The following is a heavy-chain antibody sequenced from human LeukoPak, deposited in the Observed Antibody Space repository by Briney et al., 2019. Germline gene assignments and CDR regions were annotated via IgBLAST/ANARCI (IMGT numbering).Heavy chain of an antibody. CDR1: GFTFDDYG. CDR3: ARLKAAAGSNFDY. V-gene: IGHV3-20*04. J-gene: IGHJ4*02. D-gene: IGHD6-13*01. CDR2: RNGGST. Sequence: RSGGSLRLSCAASGFTFDDYGMSWVRQAPGKGLEWVSGRNGGSTSYADSVKGRFTISRDTAKNSLYLQMNSLRAEDTALYYCARLKAAAGSNFDYWGQGTLVTVSS.